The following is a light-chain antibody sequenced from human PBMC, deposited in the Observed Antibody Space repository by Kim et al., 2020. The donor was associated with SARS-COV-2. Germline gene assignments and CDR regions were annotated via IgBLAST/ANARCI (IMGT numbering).Light chain of an antibody. CDR2: DVT. V-gene: IGLV2-14*03. CDR3: SSYTSSSDVI. J-gene: IGLJ2*01. Sequence: YNYVFWYQQHPGTVPKLIIYDVTKRPSGVSSRFSGFKSDNTASLTISGLQTEDEATYHCSSYTSSSDVIFGGGTQLTVL. CDR1: YNY.